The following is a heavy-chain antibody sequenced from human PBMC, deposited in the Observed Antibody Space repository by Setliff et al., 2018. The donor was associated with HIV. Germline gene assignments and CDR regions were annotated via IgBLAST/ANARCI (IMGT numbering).Heavy chain of an antibody. V-gene: IGHV3-74*01. CDR2: VNNDGTDT. J-gene: IGHJ3*02. CDR3: ARGGFNHAFDI. CDR1: GSTFNSYW. D-gene: IGHD2-15*01. Sequence: GGSLRLSCVASGSTFNSYWMYWVRHAPGKGLVCVSRVNNDGTDTIYADSVKGRFTISRDNAKSTVYLQMGSLSADDTAVYYCARGGFNHAFDIWGQGTMVTGSS.